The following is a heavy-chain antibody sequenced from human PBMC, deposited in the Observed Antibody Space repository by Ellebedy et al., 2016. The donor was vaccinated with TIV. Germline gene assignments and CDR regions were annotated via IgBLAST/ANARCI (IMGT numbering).Heavy chain of an antibody. J-gene: IGHJ4*02. V-gene: IGHV3-23*01. CDR1: GFIFSNYA. D-gene: IGHD6-19*01. Sequence: GESLKISCVGSGFIFSNYAMSWVRQAPGKGLEWVSTISHNGSRTYYANSVEGRFIISRDNSKRTVYLQMNSLRVEDTAVYYCAKGRGGGSDSSAPRYYFDSWGLGTLVTVSS. CDR2: ISHNGSRT. CDR3: AKGRGGGSDSSAPRYYFDS.